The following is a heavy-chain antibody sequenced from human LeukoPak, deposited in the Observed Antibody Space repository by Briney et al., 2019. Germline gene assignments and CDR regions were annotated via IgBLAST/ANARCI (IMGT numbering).Heavy chain of an antibody. CDR3: AKDFYDILTGYHDAFDI. D-gene: IGHD3-9*01. CDR1: GFTFSSYG. V-gene: IGHV3-30*02. CDR2: IRYDGSNK. J-gene: IGHJ3*02. Sequence: PGGSLRLSCAASGFTFSSYGMHWVRQAPGKGLEWVAFIRYDGSNKYYADSVKGRFTISRDNSKNTLYLQMNSLRAEDTAVYYCAKDFYDILTGYHDAFDIWGQGTMVTVSS.